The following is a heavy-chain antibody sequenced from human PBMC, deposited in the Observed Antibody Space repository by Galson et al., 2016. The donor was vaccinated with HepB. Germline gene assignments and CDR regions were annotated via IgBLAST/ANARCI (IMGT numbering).Heavy chain of an antibody. D-gene: IGHD3-16*01. CDR3: ARLFGVWPSYFDY. CDR2: IYYSGRA. J-gene: IGHJ4*02. Sequence: SETLSLTCTVSGGPISSSDYYWGWIRQPPGKGLEWIASIYYSGRAYYNPSLMSRVTISVGTSKNQFSLKLSSVNDADTAVYYCARLFGVWPSYFDYWGQGTLVTVSS. CDR1: GGPISSSDYY. V-gene: IGHV4-39*01.